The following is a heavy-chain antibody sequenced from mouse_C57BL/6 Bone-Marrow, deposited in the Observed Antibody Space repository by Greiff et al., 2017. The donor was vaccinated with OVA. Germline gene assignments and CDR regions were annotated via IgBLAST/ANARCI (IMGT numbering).Heavy chain of an antibody. CDR1: GFNIKDDY. CDR2: IDPENGDT. J-gene: IGHJ2*01. CDR3: TTGGYDYDGKYFDY. V-gene: IGHV14-4*01. Sequence: EVQLQQSGAELVRPGASVKLSCTASGFNIKDDYMHWVKQRPEQGLEWIGWIDPENGDTEYASKFQGKATITADTSSNTAYLQLSSLTSEDTAVYYCTTGGYDYDGKYFDYWGQGTTLTVSS. D-gene: IGHD2-4*01.